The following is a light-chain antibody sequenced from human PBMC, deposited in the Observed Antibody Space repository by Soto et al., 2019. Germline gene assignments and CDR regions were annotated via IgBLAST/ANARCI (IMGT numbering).Light chain of an antibody. Sequence: QMTQSPSSVSASVVYRVTMTCRASQGVGGWLALYQQKTGKVPKLLIYATSSLHSGVPSRFRGSGSGTDFTISISSLQPADFATYYCQQTHSLPLSFGPGTKVDIK. CDR1: QGVGGW. CDR2: ATS. CDR3: QQTHSLPLS. J-gene: IGKJ3*01. V-gene: IGKV1-12*01.